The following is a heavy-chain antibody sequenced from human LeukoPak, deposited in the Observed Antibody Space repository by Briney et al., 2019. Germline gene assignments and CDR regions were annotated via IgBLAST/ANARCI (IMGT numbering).Heavy chain of an antibody. D-gene: IGHD2-2*01. J-gene: IGHJ2*01. V-gene: IGHV3-7*01. CDR1: GFTFSSYW. CDR2: IKQDGSEK. Sequence: GGSLRLSCAASGFTFSSYWMSWVRQAPGKGLEWVANIKQDGSEKYYVDSVKGRFTISRDNAKNSLYLQMNSLRAEDTAVYYCARDRPRDIVVVPAASDWYFDLWGRGTLVTVSS. CDR3: ARDRPRDIVVVPAASDWYFDL.